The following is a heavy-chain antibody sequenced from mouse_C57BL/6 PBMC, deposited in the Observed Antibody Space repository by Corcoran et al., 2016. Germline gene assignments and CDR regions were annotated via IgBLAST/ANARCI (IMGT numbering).Heavy chain of an antibody. J-gene: IGHJ4*01. CDR3: ARPDGRRAMDY. CDR2: INPNNGGT. D-gene: IGHD1-1*01. V-gene: IGHV1-26*01. Sequence: EVQLQQSGPELVKPGASVKISCKASGYTFTDYYMNWVKQSHGKSLEWIGDINPNNGGTSYNQKFKGKATLTVDKSSSTAYTELRSLTSEDSAVYYCARPDGRRAMDYWGQGTSVTVSS. CDR1: GYTFTDYY.